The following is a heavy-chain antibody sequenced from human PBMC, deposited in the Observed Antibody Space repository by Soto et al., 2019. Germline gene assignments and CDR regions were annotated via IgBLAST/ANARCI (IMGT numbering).Heavy chain of an antibody. CDR1: GYTFTSYA. Sequence: ASVKVSCKASGYTFTSYAMHWVRQAPGQRLEWMGWINAGNGNTKYSQKFQGRVTITRDTSASTAYMELSSLRSEDTAVYYCARGNFIVLMVYAIPPDFDYWGQGTLVTVSS. J-gene: IGHJ4*02. CDR2: INAGNGNT. V-gene: IGHV1-3*01. D-gene: IGHD2-8*01. CDR3: ARGNFIVLMVYAIPPDFDY.